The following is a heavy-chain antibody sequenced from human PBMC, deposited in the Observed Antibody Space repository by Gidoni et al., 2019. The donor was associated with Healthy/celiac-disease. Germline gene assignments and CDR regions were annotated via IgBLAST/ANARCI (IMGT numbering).Heavy chain of an antibody. V-gene: IGHV4-39*01. Sequence: QVQLQESGPVLVQPSETLSLTCTVSGGSIRTSSYYWGWIRQSPGKELEWIGSIYYSGSTHYNPSITSRLTISVDTSTNQFSLKLSSVTAADTAVYYCARLCRSSWEFDSWGQGTLVTVSS. D-gene: IGHD6-6*01. CDR3: ARLCRSSWEFDS. CDR1: GGSIRTSSYY. CDR2: IYYSGST. J-gene: IGHJ4*02.